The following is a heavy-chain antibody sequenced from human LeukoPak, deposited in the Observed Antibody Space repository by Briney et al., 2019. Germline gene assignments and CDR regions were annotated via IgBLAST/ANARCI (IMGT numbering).Heavy chain of an antibody. CDR2: INTNTGNP. J-gene: IGHJ6*02. V-gene: IGHV7-4-1*02. Sequence: WINTNTGNPTYAQGFTGRFVFSLDTSVSTAYLQISSLKAEDTAVYYCARSSGSLLSYGMDVWGQGTTVTVSS. D-gene: IGHD3-10*01. CDR3: ARSSGSLLSYGMDV.